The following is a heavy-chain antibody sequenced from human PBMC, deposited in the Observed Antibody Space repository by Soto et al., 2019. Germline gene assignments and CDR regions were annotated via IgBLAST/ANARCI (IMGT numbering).Heavy chain of an antibody. Sequence: GASVKVSCKASGGTFSSYAISWVRQAPGQGLEWMGGIIPIFGTANYAQKFQGRVTITADESTSTAYMELSSLRSEDTAVYYCARDRGAIYYYYGMDVWGQGTTVTVSS. CDR3: ARDRGAIYYYYGMDV. J-gene: IGHJ6*02. CDR2: IIPIFGTA. D-gene: IGHD3-10*01. CDR1: GGTFSSYA. V-gene: IGHV1-69*13.